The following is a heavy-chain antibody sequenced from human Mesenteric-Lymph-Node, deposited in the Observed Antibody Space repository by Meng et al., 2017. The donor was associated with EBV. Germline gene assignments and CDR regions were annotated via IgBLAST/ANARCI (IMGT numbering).Heavy chain of an antibody. CDR1: GGPVSGDSFY. D-gene: IGHD1-26*01. Sequence: QVQLQESGPGLVKPSEAPSPPRTVSGGPVSGDSFYWSWIRPPPGKGLEWIGFIYESGITHYSPSLKSRVTISVDTSKNQFSLELRSMTPADTAVYYCARDRGWELLDYWGQGTLVTVSS. CDR2: IYESGIT. J-gene: IGHJ4*02. V-gene: IGHV4-61*01. CDR3: ARDRGWELLDY.